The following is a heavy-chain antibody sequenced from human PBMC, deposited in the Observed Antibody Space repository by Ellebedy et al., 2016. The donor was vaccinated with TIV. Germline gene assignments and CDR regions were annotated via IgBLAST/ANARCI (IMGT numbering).Heavy chain of an antibody. Sequence: GSLRLSXTVSGGSISSSSYYWGWIRQPPGKGLEWIGRFYSSGNTRYNPSLQSRVTVSVDTSTNQFSLKLTSVTAADTAIYYCARERQWGLGIEAFDIWGQGTMVTVSS. D-gene: IGHD2-21*02. CDR2: FYSSGNT. J-gene: IGHJ3*02. CDR1: GGSISSSSYY. V-gene: IGHV4-39*07. CDR3: ARERQWGLGIEAFDI.